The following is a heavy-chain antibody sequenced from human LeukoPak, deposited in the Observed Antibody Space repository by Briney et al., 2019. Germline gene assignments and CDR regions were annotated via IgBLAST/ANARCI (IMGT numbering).Heavy chain of an antibody. CDR1: GYTFTSYD. CDR2: MSPNSDNR. CDR3: AAIMVVTAGVAFNI. Sequence: ASVKVSCKASGYTFTSYDINWVRQATGPGLEWMGWMSPNSDNRGFEQNFQDRVTMTMNTSISTAYMELSSLRSEDTAVYFCAAIMVVTAGVAFNIWGQGTMVTVSS. V-gene: IGHV1-8*01. J-gene: IGHJ3*02. D-gene: IGHD2-21*02.